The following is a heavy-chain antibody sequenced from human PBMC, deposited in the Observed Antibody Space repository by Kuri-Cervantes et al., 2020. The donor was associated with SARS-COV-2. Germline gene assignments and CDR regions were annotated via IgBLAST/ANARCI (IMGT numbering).Heavy chain of an antibody. Sequence: GGSLRLSCAASGFTFSSYDMHWVRQGTGKGLEWVSAIGTAGDTYYPGSVKGRFTISRENAKNSLYLQMNSLRAEDTAVYYCARVGRGYGDYEPEYFQHWGQGTLVTVSS. CDR1: GFTFSSYD. V-gene: IGHV3-13*01. CDR2: IGTAGDT. J-gene: IGHJ1*01. CDR3: ARVGRGYGDYEPEYFQH. D-gene: IGHD4-17*01.